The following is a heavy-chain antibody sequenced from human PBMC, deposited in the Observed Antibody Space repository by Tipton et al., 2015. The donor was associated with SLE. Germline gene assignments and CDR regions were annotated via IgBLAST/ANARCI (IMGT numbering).Heavy chain of an antibody. CDR1: GGSISSYY. Sequence: TLSLTCTVSGGSISSYYWSWIRQPPGKGLEWIGYIYYSGSTNYNPSLKSRVTISVDTSKNQFSLKLSSVTAADTAVYYCARGIAVAKPGDGGQRTLVTVPS. D-gene: IGHD6-19*01. CDR2: IYYSGST. CDR3: ARGIAVAKPGD. J-gene: IGHJ4*02. V-gene: IGHV4-59*12.